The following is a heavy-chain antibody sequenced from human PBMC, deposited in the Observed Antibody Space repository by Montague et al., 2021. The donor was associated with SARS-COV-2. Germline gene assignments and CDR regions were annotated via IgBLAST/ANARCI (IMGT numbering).Heavy chain of an antibody. J-gene: IGHJ6*02. Sequence: SETLSLTCTVSGGSISNYHWNWSRQPPGQGLGWMANVYYSGSSNYNPSLQIRVSISVDTSRNQFSLRLTSVTAADTAVSDCARQLRVRRTWQVGDYNHSGMDVWGQGTTVSVSS. CDR1: GGSISNYH. D-gene: IGHD3-10*01. CDR2: VYYSGSS. V-gene: IGHV4-59*08. CDR3: ARQLRVRRTWQVGDYNHSGMDV.